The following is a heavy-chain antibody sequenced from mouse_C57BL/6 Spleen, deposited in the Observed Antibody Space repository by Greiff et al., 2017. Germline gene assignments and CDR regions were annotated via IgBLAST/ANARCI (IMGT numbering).Heavy chain of an antibody. CDR2: INYDGSST. D-gene: IGHD1-1*01. J-gene: IGHJ2*01. Sequence: EVQVVESEGGLVQPGSSMKLSCTASGFTFSDYYMAWVRQVPEKGLEWVANINYDGSSTYYLDSLKSRFIISRDNAKNILYLQMSSLKSEDTATYYCARVATDYFDYWGQGTTLTVSS. CDR3: ARVATDYFDY. CDR1: GFTFSDYY. V-gene: IGHV5-16*01.